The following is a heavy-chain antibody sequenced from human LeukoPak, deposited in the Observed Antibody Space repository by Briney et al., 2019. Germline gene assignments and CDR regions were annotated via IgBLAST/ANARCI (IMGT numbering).Heavy chain of an antibody. D-gene: IGHD3-10*01. CDR2: INHSGST. CDR1: GGSFSGYY. V-gene: IGHV4-34*01. J-gene: IGHJ4*02. Sequence: SETLSLTCAVYGGSFSGYYWSWIRQPPGKGLEWIGEINHSGSTNYNPSLKSRVTISVDTSKNQFSLKLSSVTAADTAVYYCARATGGYGLGSYFGGYYFDYWGQGTLVTVSS. CDR3: ARATGGYGLGSYFGGYYFDY.